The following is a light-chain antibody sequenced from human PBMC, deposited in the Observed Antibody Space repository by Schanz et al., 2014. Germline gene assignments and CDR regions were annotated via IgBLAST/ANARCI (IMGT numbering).Light chain of an antibody. CDR2: VGTGGIVG. Sequence: QLVLTQPPSASASLGASVTLTCTLSSGYSNYKVDWYQQRPGKGPRFVMRVGTGGIVGSKGDGIPDRFSVLGSGLNRYLNIKNIQEEDESDYHCGADHGSESNFVWVFGGGTKLTVL. CDR3: GADHGSESNFVWV. J-gene: IGLJ3*02. V-gene: IGLV9-49*03. CDR1: SGYSNYK.